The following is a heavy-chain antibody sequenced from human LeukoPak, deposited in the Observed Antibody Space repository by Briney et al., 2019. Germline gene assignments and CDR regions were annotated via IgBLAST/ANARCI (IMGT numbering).Heavy chain of an antibody. CDR1: GFTISSYG. J-gene: IGHJ4*02. CDR2: ISYDGSNK. V-gene: IGHV3-30*18. Sequence: PGRSLRLSCAASGFTISSYGMHWVRQSPGKGLEWVAVISYDGSNKYHADSVKGRFTISRDNSKNTLYLQMNSLRAEDTAVYYCAKDPSRYFDLGYFDYWGQGTLVTVSS. CDR3: AKDPSRYFDLGYFDY. D-gene: IGHD3-9*01.